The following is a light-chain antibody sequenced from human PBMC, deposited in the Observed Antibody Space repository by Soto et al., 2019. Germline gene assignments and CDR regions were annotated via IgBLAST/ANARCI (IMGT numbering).Light chain of an antibody. CDR1: XSXXXX. J-gene: IGKJ4*01. CDR2: GAF. Sequence: EIVMTQSPATLSVSPGETATLSCRASXSXXXXXAWYQQKPGQGPRLLIYGAFTRATXIPARFSGSGSGTXXXXXXXXXXXXXFXVYXCXQYKKWPPLTFGGGTKVEIK. V-gene: IGKV3-15*01. CDR3: XQYKKWPPLT.